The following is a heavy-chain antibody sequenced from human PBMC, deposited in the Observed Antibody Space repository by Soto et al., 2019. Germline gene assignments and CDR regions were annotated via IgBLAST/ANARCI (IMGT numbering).Heavy chain of an antibody. Sequence: GGALRLSGAASGFTCSSYAISWVRQAPGKGLEWVSAISGSGGSTYYADSVKGRFTISRDNSKNTLYLQMNSLRAEDTAVYYCAKDYSQTLDDWGPGTLVTVSS. J-gene: IGHJ4*02. CDR3: AKDYSQTLDD. D-gene: IGHD4-4*01. CDR2: ISGSGGST. V-gene: IGHV3-23*01. CDR1: GFTCSSYA.